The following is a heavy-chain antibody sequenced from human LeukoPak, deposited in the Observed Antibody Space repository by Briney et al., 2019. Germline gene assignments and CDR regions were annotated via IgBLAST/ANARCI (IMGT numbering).Heavy chain of an antibody. V-gene: IGHV4-30-2*01. CDR3: ARGDYGARNWFDP. J-gene: IGHJ5*02. CDR1: GGSISSGDYS. CDR2: IYHSGST. D-gene: IGHD4-17*01. Sequence: SETLSLTCAVSGGSISSGDYSWSWIRQPPGKGLEWIGYIYHSGSTYYNPSLKSRVTISVDTSKNQFSLKLSSVTAADTAVYYCARGDYGARNWFDPWGQGTLVTVSS.